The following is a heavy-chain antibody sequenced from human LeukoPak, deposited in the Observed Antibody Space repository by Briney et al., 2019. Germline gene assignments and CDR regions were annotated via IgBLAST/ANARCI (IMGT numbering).Heavy chain of an antibody. CDR2: IKQDGSEK. J-gene: IGHJ4*02. CDR1: GFTFSSRDW. D-gene: IGHD3-10*01. CDR3: AKDRTTMVRGAYEGFDY. Sequence: GGSLRLSCVASGFTFSSRDWMTWVRQAPGKGLEWVANIKQDGSEKNYVDSVKGRFTISRDNSKNTLYLQMNSLRAEDTAVYYCAKDRTTMVRGAYEGFDYWGQGTLVTVSS. V-gene: IGHV3-7*01.